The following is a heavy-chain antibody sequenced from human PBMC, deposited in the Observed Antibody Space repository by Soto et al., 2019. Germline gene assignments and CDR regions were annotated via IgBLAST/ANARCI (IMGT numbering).Heavy chain of an antibody. V-gene: IGHV3-11*05. CDR1: GFTFSDYY. CDR2: ISSSSSYT. D-gene: IGHD3-22*01. J-gene: IGHJ4*02. Sequence: QVQLVESGGGLVKPGGSLRLSCAASGFTFSDYYMSWIRQAPGKGLEWVSYISSSSSYTNYADSVKGRFTISRDNAKNSLYPQMNSLRAEDTAVYYCARSITDYYDSSGYYDDYWGQGTLVTVSS. CDR3: ARSITDYYDSSGYYDDY.